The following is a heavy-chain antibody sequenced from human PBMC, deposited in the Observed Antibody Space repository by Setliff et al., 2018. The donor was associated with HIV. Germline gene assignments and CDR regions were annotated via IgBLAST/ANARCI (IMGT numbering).Heavy chain of an antibody. D-gene: IGHD6-13*01. J-gene: IGHJ6*03. CDR3: ARGSSWQYYYYYYMDV. Sequence: SETLSLTCTVAGGSISSYYWSWIRQPPGKGLEWIGYIYYSGSTNYNPSLKSRVTISVDTSKNQFSLKLSSVTAADTAVYYCARGSSWQYYYYYYMDVWGKGTTVTVPS. CDR2: IYYSGST. CDR1: GGSISSYY. V-gene: IGHV4-59*01.